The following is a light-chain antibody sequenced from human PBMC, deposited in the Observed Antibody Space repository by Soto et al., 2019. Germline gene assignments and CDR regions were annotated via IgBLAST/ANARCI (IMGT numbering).Light chain of an antibody. J-gene: IGLJ1*01. V-gene: IGLV2-11*01. CDR2: DVS. CDR3: CSYAGSYTHV. Sequence: QSALTQPHSVSGSPGQSVTISCTGTSSDVGGYNYVSWHQHHPGKAPKLIIYDVSERPSGVPDRFSGSKSGNTGNTASLTISGLQAEDEADYYCCSYAGSYTHVFGSGIKLTVL. CDR1: SSDVGGYNY.